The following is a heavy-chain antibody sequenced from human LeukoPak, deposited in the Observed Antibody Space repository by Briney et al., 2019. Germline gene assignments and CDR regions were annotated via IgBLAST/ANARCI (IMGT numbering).Heavy chain of an antibody. CDR2: IYYSGST. J-gene: IGHJ4*02. CDR1: GGSISSYY. V-gene: IGHV4-59*08. CDR3: ARGMYYYDGSDDY. D-gene: IGHD3-22*01. Sequence: SETLSLTCNVSGGSISSYYWSWIRQPPGKGLEWIGYIYYSGSTNYNPSLKSRVTISINTSKNQFSLNLTSVTAADTAVYYCARGMYYYDGSDDYWGQGTLVTVSS.